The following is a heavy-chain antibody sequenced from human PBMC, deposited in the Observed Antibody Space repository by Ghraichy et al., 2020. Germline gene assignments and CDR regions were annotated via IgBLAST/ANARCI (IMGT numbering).Heavy chain of an antibody. Sequence: GGSLRLSCAASGFTISSNSMSWVRQAPGKGLEWVSVIYSGGSTYYADSVKGRFTISRDNSKNTLYLQMNSLRAEDPAVYYCARENREAFDYWGQGTLVTVSS. CDR1: GFTISSNS. CDR2: IYSGGST. D-gene: IGHD1-14*01. CDR3: ARENREAFDY. J-gene: IGHJ4*02. V-gene: IGHV3-53*01.